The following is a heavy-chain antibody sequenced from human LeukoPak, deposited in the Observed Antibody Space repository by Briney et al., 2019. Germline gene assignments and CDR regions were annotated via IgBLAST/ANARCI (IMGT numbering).Heavy chain of an antibody. D-gene: IGHD5-18*01. J-gene: IGHJ4*02. CDR2: ISYSGST. Sequence: PSETLPLTCTVSGGSISSGGYYWSWIRQHPGKGLEWIGHISYSGSTYYNPSLNSRVTISVGTSKGQFSLKLSSVTAADTAVYYCARVRGYSYGELDSWGQGTLVTVSS. V-gene: IGHV4-31*03. CDR1: GGSISSGGYY. CDR3: ARVRGYSYGELDS.